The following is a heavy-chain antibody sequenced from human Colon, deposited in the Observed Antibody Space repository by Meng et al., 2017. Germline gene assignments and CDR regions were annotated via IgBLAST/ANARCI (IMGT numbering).Heavy chain of an antibody. Sequence: QVQLVQSGAEVKKPGASVTVSCKASGYTLYIHWVRLRPGEGLEWMGRINPRTGDTKSAQSFQGRATMTRDTSTTTFSMDLRSLTTGDSAIYFCARESADGGSFDLWGQGTLVTVSS. CDR2: INPRTGDT. CDR1: GYTLY. D-gene: IGHD2-15*01. J-gene: IGHJ4*02. V-gene: IGHV1-2*06. CDR3: ARESADGGSFDL.